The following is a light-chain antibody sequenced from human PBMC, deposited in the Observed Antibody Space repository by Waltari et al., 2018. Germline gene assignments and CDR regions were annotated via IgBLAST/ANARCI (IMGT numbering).Light chain of an antibody. Sequence: SYELTQSPSVSVSPGQTASISCSGDKLEDRYVCWYQQKPGQSPVLVLHQDSKRPSGSPERFSGFNSGNTATLTLSETQSMDEADYYCQAWDRNTYVVFGGGTKLTVL. V-gene: IGLV3-1*01. J-gene: IGLJ2*01. CDR3: QAWDRNTYVV. CDR2: QDS. CDR1: KLEDRY.